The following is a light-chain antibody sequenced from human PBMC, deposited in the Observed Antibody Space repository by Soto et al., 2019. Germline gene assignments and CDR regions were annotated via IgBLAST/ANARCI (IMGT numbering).Light chain of an antibody. Sequence: QSALTQPASLSGSPGQSITISCTGTGSDVGGYDYVSWYQHHPGKAPKVMIYEVTNRPSGVSNRFSGSKSGNTASLTISGLQAEDEADYYCSSYTSSSTYVFGTGTKVTVL. J-gene: IGLJ1*01. CDR1: GSDVGGYDY. CDR3: SSYTSSSTYV. V-gene: IGLV2-14*01. CDR2: EVT.